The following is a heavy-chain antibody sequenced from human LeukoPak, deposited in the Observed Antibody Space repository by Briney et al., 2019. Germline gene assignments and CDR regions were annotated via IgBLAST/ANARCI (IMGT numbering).Heavy chain of an antibody. D-gene: IGHD5-24*01. CDR3: ARGETMDV. V-gene: IGHV3-7*01. J-gene: IGHJ6*03. CDR1: EFSFETYW. Sequence: GALRLSCVALEFSFETYWMSWVRHAPGKGPEWVANINEDGSEKHYVGSVRGRFTISRDNADNSLHLQMNSLRPEDMAVYYCARGETMDVWGKGTTVTVSS. CDR2: INEDGSEK.